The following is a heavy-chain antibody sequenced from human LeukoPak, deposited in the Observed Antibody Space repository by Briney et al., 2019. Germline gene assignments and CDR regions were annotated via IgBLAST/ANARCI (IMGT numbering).Heavy chain of an antibody. J-gene: IGHJ4*02. CDR3: AKDRELDS. CDR2: INPNTGGT. D-gene: IGHD1-26*01. Sequence: ASVKVSCKASEYKFTAYYIQWVRQAPGQGLAWMGWINPNTGGTNYAQNFRGRVTLTRDTSINTAYMDLGSLTSDDTAIYYCAKDRELDSWGQGTLVTVSS. CDR1: EYKFTAYY. V-gene: IGHV1-2*02.